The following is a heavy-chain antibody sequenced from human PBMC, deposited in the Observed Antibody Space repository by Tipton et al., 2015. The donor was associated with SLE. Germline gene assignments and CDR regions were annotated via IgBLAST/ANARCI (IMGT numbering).Heavy chain of an antibody. CDR2: IYDSGSS. CDR3: ARVVYSFSDAFDI. Sequence: GLVKPSETLSLTCTVSGGSISSYYWSWIRQPPGKGLEWIGNIYDSGSSNYNPSLKSRVTISVDASKNQFSLRLTSLTAADTAVYYCARVVYSFSDAFDIWGQGTLVTVSS. D-gene: IGHD6-13*01. V-gene: IGHV4-59*01. CDR1: GGSISSYY. J-gene: IGHJ3*02.